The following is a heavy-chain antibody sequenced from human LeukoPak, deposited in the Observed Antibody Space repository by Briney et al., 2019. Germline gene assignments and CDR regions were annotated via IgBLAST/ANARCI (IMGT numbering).Heavy chain of an antibody. V-gene: IGHV3-7*01. CDR1: GFTSSSYW. Sequence: GGSLRLSCAASGFTSSSYWMSWVRQAPGKGLEWVANIKQDGSEKYYVDSVKGRFTISRDNAKNSLYLQMNSLRAEDTAVYYCASIVAKYSYGSRWFDPWGQGTLVTVSS. CDR2: IKQDGSEK. J-gene: IGHJ5*02. CDR3: ASIVAKYSYGSRWFDP. D-gene: IGHD5-18*01.